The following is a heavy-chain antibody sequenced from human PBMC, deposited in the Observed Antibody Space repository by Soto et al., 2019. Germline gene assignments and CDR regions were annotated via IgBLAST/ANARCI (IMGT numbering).Heavy chain of an antibody. CDR3: AKGRETTSIFDY. CDR1: GFTFNIDA. Sequence: EVHLLESGGGLVQPGGSLRLSCVASGFTFNIDAMSWVRQAPGKGLEWVSLIRGSGDFTEYAGSVKGRFTISRDNSKNTVSLQMNSLRAEDTAVYYCAKGRETTSIFDYWGQGMLVTVSS. V-gene: IGHV3-23*01. J-gene: IGHJ4*02. D-gene: IGHD4-17*01. CDR2: IRGSGDFT.